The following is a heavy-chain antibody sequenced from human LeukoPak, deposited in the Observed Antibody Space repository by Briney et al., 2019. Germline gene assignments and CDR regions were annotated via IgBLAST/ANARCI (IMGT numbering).Heavy chain of an antibody. Sequence: SETLSLTCTVSGGSISSYYWSWIRQPPGKGLEWIGSIYYSGSTYYNPSLKSRVTISVDTSKNQFSLKLSSVTAADTAVYYCAKATRYCSSTSCPKDAFDIWGQGTMVTVSS. J-gene: IGHJ3*02. CDR1: GGSISSYY. V-gene: IGHV4-59*05. CDR2: IYYSGST. D-gene: IGHD2-2*01. CDR3: AKATRYCSSTSCPKDAFDI.